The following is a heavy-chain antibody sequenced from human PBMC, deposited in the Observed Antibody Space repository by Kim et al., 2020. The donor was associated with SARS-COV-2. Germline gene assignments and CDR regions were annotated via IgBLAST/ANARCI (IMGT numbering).Heavy chain of an antibody. CDR2: IYYSGST. CDR3: ARHSYDFWSGPQDSVANWFDP. D-gene: IGHD3-3*01. V-gene: IGHV4-59*08. Sequence: SETLSLTCTVSGGSISSYYWSWIRQPPGKGLEWIGYIYYSGSTNYNPSLKSRVTISVDTSKNQFSLKLSSVTAADTAVYYCARHSYDFWSGPQDSVANWFDPWGQGTLVTVSS. CDR1: GGSISSYY. J-gene: IGHJ5*02.